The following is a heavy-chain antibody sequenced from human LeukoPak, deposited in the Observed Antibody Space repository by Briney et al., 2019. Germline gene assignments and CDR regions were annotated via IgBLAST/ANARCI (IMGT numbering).Heavy chain of an antibody. CDR3: TRGSTVRGAKYYFDY. Sequence: GRSLRLSCTASGFTFGDYAMNWVRQVPGKGLEWVGFVRSKTYGGTTEYAASVKGRFTVSRDDSQTIAYLQMNSLKTEDTAVYYCTRGSTVRGAKYYFDYWGQGTLVTVSS. CDR2: VRSKTYGGTT. J-gene: IGHJ4*02. D-gene: IGHD3-10*01. CDR1: GFTFGDYA. V-gene: IGHV3-49*04.